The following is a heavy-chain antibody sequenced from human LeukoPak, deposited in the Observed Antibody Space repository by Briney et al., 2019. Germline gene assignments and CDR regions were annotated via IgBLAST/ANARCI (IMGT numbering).Heavy chain of an antibody. CDR3: ARHYGDYEGVDY. V-gene: IGHV3-21*01. D-gene: IGHD4-17*01. J-gene: IGHJ4*02. Sequence: NPGGSLRLSCAASGFTFSSYSMNWVRQAPGKGLEWVSSISSSSSYIYYADSVKGRFTISRDNAKNSLYLQMNSPRAEDTAVYYCARHYGDYEGVDYWGQGTLVTVSS. CDR1: GFTFSSYS. CDR2: ISSSSSYI.